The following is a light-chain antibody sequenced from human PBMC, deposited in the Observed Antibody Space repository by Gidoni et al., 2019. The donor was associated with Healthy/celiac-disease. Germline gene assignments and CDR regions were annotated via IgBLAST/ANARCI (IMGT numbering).Light chain of an antibody. CDR2: AAS. CDR1: QSISSH. V-gene: IGKV1-39*01. Sequence: DIQMTQSPSSLSASVGDRVTITCRASQSISSHLNWYQQKPGKAPKLLIYAASSLQSGVPSRFSGSGSGTDFTLTISSLQPEDFATYYCQQSYSPLPFGQGTRLEIK. J-gene: IGKJ5*01. CDR3: QQSYSPLP.